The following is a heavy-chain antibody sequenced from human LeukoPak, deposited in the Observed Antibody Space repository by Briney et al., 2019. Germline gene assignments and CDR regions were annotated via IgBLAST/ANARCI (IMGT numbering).Heavy chain of an antibody. J-gene: IGHJ4*02. D-gene: IGHD2-2*01. CDR3: AKDRTFSSTSCYYFDY. Sequence: GGSLRPSCAASGFTFSSYAMSWVRQAPGKGLEWVSAISGSGGSTYYADSVKGRFTISRDNSKNTLYLQMNSLRAEDTAVYYCAKDRTFSSTSCYYFDYWGQGTLVTVSS. CDR1: GFTFSSYA. V-gene: IGHV3-23*01. CDR2: ISGSGGST.